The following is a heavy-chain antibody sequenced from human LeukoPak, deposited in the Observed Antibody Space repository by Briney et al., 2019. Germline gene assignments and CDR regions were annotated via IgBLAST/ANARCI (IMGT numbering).Heavy chain of an antibody. CDR1: GGSISNHY. D-gene: IGHD3-22*01. J-gene: IGHJ5*02. CDR2: INYNGRT. V-gene: IGHV4-59*11. CDR3: ARLSGLFDSSGYYYSNWLDP. Sequence: SETLSLTCTVSGGSISNHYWSWIRQPPGQGLEWMGYINYNGRTNSNPSLESRVTVSVDTSKNQFAMKLSSVTAADTAVYCCARLSGLFDSSGYYYSNWLDPWGQGTLVTVSS.